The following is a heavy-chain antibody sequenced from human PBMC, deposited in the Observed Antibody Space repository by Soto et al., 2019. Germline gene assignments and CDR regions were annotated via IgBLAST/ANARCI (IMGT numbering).Heavy chain of an antibody. Sequence: GGSLRLSCSASGFTFSSYAMHWVRQAPGKGLEYVSAISSNGGSTYYADSVKGRFTISRDNSKNTLYLQMSSLRAEDTAVYYCVTHSPSPGWAKGAFDIWGQGTMVTVSS. V-gene: IGHV3-64D*08. J-gene: IGHJ3*02. D-gene: IGHD3-16*01. CDR3: VTHSPSPGWAKGAFDI. CDR2: ISSNGGST. CDR1: GFTFSSYA.